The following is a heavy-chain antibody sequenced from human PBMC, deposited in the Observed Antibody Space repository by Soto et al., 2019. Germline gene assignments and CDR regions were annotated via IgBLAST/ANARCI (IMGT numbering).Heavy chain of an antibody. CDR2: ISSSGSTI. V-gene: IGHV3-48*03. CDR1: GCTFSSFG. CDR3: ARSVTHFDY. Sequence: PGGSLSLSWAASGCTFSSFGMNWVRQAPGKGLEWVSYISSSGSTIYYADSVKGRFTISRDNAKNSLYLQVNSLRAEDTAIYYCARSVTHFDYWGQGTLVPVSS. J-gene: IGHJ4*02. D-gene: IGHD4-17*01.